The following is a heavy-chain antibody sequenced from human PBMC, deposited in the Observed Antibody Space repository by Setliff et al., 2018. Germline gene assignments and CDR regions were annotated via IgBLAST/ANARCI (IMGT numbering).Heavy chain of an antibody. CDR3: ASDIHNDYDYFDY. CDR1: GFTFSRSA. CDR2: VRSRINNFAT. V-gene: IGHV3-73*01. Sequence: PGGSLRLSCAASGFTFSRSAIHWVRRASGKGLEWVGRVRSRINNFATAYDASVKGRFIIPRDDSKNTAYLQMNSLKTEDTAVYYCASDIHNDYDYFDYWGQGIQVTVSS. D-gene: IGHD4-17*01. J-gene: IGHJ4*02.